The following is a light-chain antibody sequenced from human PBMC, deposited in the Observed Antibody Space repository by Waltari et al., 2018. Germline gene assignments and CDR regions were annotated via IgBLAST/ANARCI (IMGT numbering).Light chain of an antibody. CDR3: QQYYSSPLT. J-gene: IGKJ4*01. CDR1: QSVFHTNNKNY. Sequence: DIVLTQSPDSLAVSLGERATISCRSSQSVFHTNNKNYLAWYQQKPGQPPRLLFYWASTRESGVPDRFSGSGSGTDFTLAISSLQAEDVATYFYQQYYSSPLTFGGGTKVEFK. CDR2: WAS. V-gene: IGKV4-1*01.